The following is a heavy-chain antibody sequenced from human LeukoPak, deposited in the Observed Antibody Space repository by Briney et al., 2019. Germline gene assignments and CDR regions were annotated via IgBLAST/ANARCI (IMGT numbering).Heavy chain of an antibody. J-gene: IGHJ4*02. CDR2: ISYDGSNK. CDR3: ANYDYVWGEIY. D-gene: IGHD3-16*01. CDR1: GFTFSSYG. Sequence: GGSLRLSCAASGFTFSSYGMHWVRQAPGKGLEWVAVISYDGSNKYYADSVKGRFTISRDNSKNTLYLQMNSLRAEDTAVYYCANYDYVWGEIYWGQGTLVTVSS. V-gene: IGHV3-30*18.